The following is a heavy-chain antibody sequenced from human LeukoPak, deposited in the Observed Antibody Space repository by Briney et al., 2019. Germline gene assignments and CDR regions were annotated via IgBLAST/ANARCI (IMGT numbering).Heavy chain of an antibody. V-gene: IGHV5-51*01. CDR3: ARHGHCTNGVCYSNYYYYMDV. J-gene: IGHJ6*03. D-gene: IGHD2-8*01. CDR2: IYPDDSDT. Sequence: GESLKISCKGSGYSFTSYWIGWVRQMPGKGLEGMGIIYPDDSDTTYSPSFEGQVIISVDKSISTAYLQWSSLKASDTATYYCARHGHCTNGVCYSNYYYYMDVWGKGTTVTVSS. CDR1: GYSFTSYW.